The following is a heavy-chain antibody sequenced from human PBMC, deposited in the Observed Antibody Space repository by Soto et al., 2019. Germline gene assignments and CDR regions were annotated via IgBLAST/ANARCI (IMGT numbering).Heavy chain of an antibody. D-gene: IGHD2-2*01. CDR1: GGTFGSYA. J-gene: IGHJ6*02. CDR3: ARSQGSSTSLEIYYYYYYGMDV. Sequence: QVRLVQSGGEVKKPGSSVKVSCKASGGTFGSYAISWVRQAPGQGLEWMGGIIPIPGTANYAQKFQGRVTIAADESTSTAYMELSSLRSEDTAVYYCARSQGSSTSLEIYYYYYYGMDVWGQGTTVTVSS. V-gene: IGHV1-69*01. CDR2: IIPIPGTA.